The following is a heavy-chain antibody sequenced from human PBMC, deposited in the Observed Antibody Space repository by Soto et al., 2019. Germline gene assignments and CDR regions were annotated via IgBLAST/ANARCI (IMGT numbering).Heavy chain of an antibody. CDR3: AKDRWFFDL. CDR2: ISSGDNST. J-gene: IGHJ2*01. Sequence: EVQLLESGGDLVQPGGSLRLSCTASGFNFNNYAMTWVRQIPGKGLEWLSTISSGDNSTFYADSVKGRLTISRDNSKKTVYLQMNCLRAEDTAVYYCAKDRWFFDLWGRGKVVVVSS. V-gene: IGHV3-23*01. CDR1: GFNFNNYA.